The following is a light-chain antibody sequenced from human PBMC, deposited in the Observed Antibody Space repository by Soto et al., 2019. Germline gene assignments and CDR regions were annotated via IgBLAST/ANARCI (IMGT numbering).Light chain of an antibody. V-gene: IGKV1-39*01. CDR2: DAS. CDR1: QSIGTN. J-gene: IGKJ2*01. CDR3: QQSYNTLLYT. Sequence: DIQMTQSPSSLSASVGDRVTITCRASQSIGTNLNWYHQKPGKAPNLLIYDASSLQSGVPSRFSGSGSGTDFTLTISSLQPEDFATYYCQQSYNTLLYTFGQGTKVDIK.